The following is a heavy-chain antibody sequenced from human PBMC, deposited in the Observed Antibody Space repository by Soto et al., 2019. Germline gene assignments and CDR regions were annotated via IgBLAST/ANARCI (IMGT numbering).Heavy chain of an antibody. J-gene: IGHJ4*02. V-gene: IGHV4-34*01. CDR1: GGSFSGNY. CDR3: ARVPDY. Sequence: SETLSLTCGVYGGSFSGNYWSWIRQPPGEGLEWIGEINPSGSTNYSPSLKSRATISADTSKNQFSLKLSSVTAADTAVYYCARVPDYWGQGTLVTVSS. CDR2: INPSGST.